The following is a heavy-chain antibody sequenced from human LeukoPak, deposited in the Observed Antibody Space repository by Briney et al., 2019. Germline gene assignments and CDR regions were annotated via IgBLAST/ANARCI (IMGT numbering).Heavy chain of an antibody. CDR2: INHSGST. D-gene: IGHD5-12*01. CDR3: ASYSGYDSEGDY. V-gene: IGHV4-34*01. Sequence: SETLSLTCAVYGGSFRGYYWSWIRQPPGKGLEWIGEINHSGSTNYNPSLKSRVTISVDTSKNQFSLKLSSVTAADTAVYYCASYSGYDSEGDYWGQGTLVTVSS. CDR1: GGSFRGYY. J-gene: IGHJ4*02.